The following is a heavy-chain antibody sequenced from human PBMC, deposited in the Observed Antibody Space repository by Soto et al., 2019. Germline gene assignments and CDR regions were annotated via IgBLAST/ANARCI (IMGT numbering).Heavy chain of an antibody. J-gene: IGHJ6*02. D-gene: IGHD3-10*01. CDR2: IIPIFGTA. CDR3: ARSVRGVTIGRYGMDV. V-gene: IGHV1-69*13. Sequence: SVQVSCKASGGTFSSYAISWVRQAPGQGLEWMGGIIPIFGTANYAQKFQGRVTITADESTSTAYMELSSLRSEDTAVYYCARSVRGVTIGRYGMDVWGQGTTVTVSS. CDR1: GGTFSSYA.